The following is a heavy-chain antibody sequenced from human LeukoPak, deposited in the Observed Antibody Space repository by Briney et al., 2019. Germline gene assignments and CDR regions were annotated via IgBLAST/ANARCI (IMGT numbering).Heavy chain of an antibody. V-gene: IGHV3-43D*04. CDR2: ISWDGGST. J-gene: IGHJ4*02. Sequence: GGSLRLSCAASGFTFDDYAMLWVRQAPGKGLEWVSLISWDGGSTYYADSVKGRFTISRDNSKNSLYLQMNSLRAEDTALYYCAKGRGYSGYDEIDYWGQGTLVTVSS. D-gene: IGHD5-12*01. CDR3: AKGRGYSGYDEIDY. CDR1: GFTFDDYA.